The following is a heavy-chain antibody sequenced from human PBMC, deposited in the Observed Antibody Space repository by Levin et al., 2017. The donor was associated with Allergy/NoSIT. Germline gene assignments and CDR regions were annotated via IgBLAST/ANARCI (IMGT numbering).Heavy chain of an antibody. CDR2: INPNGGTT. D-gene: IGHD2-15*01. J-gene: IGHJ4*02. CDR1: GFTFTSYY. CDR3: ARARGWSDFDY. V-gene: IGHV1-46*01. Sequence: KLGESLKISCKASGFTFTSYYMHWVRQAPGQGLEWMGIINPNGGTTSYAQNFQGRVTLTSDTSTSTVYMELSSLSSEDTAVYYCARARGWSDFDYWGQGTLLTVSS.